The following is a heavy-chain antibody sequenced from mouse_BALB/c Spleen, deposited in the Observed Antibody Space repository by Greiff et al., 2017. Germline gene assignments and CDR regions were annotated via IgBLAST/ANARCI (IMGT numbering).Heavy chain of an antibody. CDR2: IWAGGST. V-gene: IGHV2-9*02. Sequence: QVQLKESGPGLVAPSQCLSITCTVSGFSLTSYGVHWVRQPPGKGLEWLGVIWAGGSTNYNSALMSRLSISKDNSKSQVFLKMNSLQTDDTAMYYCAIPYDYDSWFAYWGQGTLVTVSA. CDR1: GFSLTSYG. D-gene: IGHD2-4*01. CDR3: AIPYDYDSWFAY. J-gene: IGHJ3*01.